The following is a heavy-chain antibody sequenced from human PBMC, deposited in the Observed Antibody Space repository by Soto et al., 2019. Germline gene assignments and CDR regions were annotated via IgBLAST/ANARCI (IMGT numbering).Heavy chain of an antibody. V-gene: IGHV1-46*01. CDR1: GYPFTTYY. CDR2: INPSGGGP. D-gene: IGHD6-19*01. CDR3: GIGSGWYGDY. Sequence: QVQLVQSGAEVKKTGASVKVSCKASGYPFTTYYMHWVRQAPGQGLEWMGMINPSGGGPTYAQKFQGRVTVTSDTSTNTVYMELTSLTSEDTALSYCGIGSGWYGDYWGQGTLVSVSS. J-gene: IGHJ4*02.